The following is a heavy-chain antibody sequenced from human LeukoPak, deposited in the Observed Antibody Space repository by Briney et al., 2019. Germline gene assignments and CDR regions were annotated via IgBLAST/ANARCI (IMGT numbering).Heavy chain of an antibody. CDR3: AREVLYDSSGYYYYYYYMDV. Sequence: SETLSLTCTVSGGSISSYYWSWIRQPPGKGLEWIGFISYSGSTIYSPSLESRVTISVDTSRNQFSLKLSSVTAADTAVYYCAREVLYDSSGYYYYYYYMDVWGKGTTVTISS. V-gene: IGHV4-59*12. CDR1: GGSISSYY. J-gene: IGHJ6*03. D-gene: IGHD3-22*01. CDR2: ISYSGST.